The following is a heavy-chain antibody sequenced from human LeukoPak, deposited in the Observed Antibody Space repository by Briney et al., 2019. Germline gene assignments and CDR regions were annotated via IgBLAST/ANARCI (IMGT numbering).Heavy chain of an antibody. D-gene: IGHD1-26*01. Sequence: GGSLRLSCAASGFTFSSYAMSWVRQAPGKGLEWVSSISATGGSTYYADSVKGRSTISRDNSKNTLYPQMNSLRAEDTAVYYCARDRIPRVEWEPPASDYWGRGTLVTVSS. CDR3: ARDRIPRVEWEPPASDY. CDR2: ISATGGST. CDR1: GFTFSSYA. V-gene: IGHV3-23*01. J-gene: IGHJ4*02.